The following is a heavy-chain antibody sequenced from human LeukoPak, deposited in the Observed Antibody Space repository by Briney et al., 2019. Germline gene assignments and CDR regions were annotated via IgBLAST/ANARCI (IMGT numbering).Heavy chain of an antibody. CDR1: GGTFSSYA. Sequence: SVKVSCKASGGTFSSYAISWVRQAPGQGLEWMGGIIPIFGTANYAQKLQGRVTITADESTSTAYMELSSLRSEDTAVYCCARNGYCSSTSCYPEEYNWFDPWGQGTLVTVSS. D-gene: IGHD2-2*01. CDR3: ARNGYCSSTSCYPEEYNWFDP. CDR2: IIPIFGTA. V-gene: IGHV1-69*13. J-gene: IGHJ5*02.